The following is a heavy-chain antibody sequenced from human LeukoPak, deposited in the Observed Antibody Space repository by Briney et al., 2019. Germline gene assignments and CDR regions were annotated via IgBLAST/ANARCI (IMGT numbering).Heavy chain of an antibody. Sequence: GSSVKVSFKASGGPFSSYAISWVRQAPGQGVEWMGGIIPIFGTANYAQKFQGRVTITTDESTSTAYMELSSLRSEDTAVYYCGYSYGYRRYYYYYYMDVWGKGTTVTVSS. V-gene: IGHV1-69*05. CDR3: GYSYGYRRYYYYYYMDV. D-gene: IGHD5-18*01. CDR1: GGPFSSYA. J-gene: IGHJ6*03. CDR2: IIPIFGTA.